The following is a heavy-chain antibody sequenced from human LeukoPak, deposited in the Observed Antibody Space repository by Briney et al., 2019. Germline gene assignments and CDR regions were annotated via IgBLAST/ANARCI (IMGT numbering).Heavy chain of an antibody. Sequence: GGSLRLSCAASGFTFSSYWMSWVRQAPGKGLEWVSSISSGSSFKYYSDSVKGRFTISRDNAKNSLYLQMNSLTADDTAVYYCARDPYGGNFDYWGQGTLVTVSS. D-gene: IGHD4-23*01. CDR2: ISSGSSFK. CDR1: GFTFSSYW. V-gene: IGHV3-21*01. CDR3: ARDPYGGNFDY. J-gene: IGHJ4*02.